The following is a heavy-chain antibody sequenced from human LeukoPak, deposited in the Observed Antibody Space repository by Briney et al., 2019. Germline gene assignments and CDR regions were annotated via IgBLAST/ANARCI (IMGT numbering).Heavy chain of an antibody. CDR2: IYYSGST. V-gene: IGHV4-30-4*08. CDR1: GGSISSGDYY. CDR3: ARDRTPDYYGSGFDP. Sequence: SETLSLTCTVSGGSISSGDYYWSWIRQPPGKGLEWIGYIYYSGSTYYNPSLKSRVTISVDTSKNQFSLKLSSVTAADTAVYYCARDRTPDYYGSGFDPWGQGTLVTVSS. J-gene: IGHJ5*02. D-gene: IGHD3-10*01.